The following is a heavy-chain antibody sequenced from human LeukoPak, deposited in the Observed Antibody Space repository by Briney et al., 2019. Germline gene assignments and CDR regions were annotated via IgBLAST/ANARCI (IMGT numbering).Heavy chain of an antibody. CDR2: ISGSGGST. J-gene: IGHJ4*02. Sequence: PGGSLRLSCAASGFTFSSYAMSWVRQAPGKGLEWVSAISGSGGSTYYADSVKGRFTISRDNSKNTLYLQMNSLRAEDTAVYYCAKDQLGEQWQQELAPLDYWGQGTLVTVSS. V-gene: IGHV3-23*01. D-gene: IGHD6-19*01. CDR3: AKDQLGEQWQQELAPLDY. CDR1: GFTFSSYA.